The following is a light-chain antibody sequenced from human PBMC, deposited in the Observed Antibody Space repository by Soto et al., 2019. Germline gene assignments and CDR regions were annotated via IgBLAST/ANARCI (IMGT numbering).Light chain of an antibody. CDR3: QQYNSYWT. V-gene: IGKV1-5*01. J-gene: IGKJ1*01. CDR1: QSVSTW. Sequence: DIQMTQSPSTLSASVGGRVTITCRASQSVSTWLAWYQQKPGKAPKLLIYDVSSLESGVPSRFSGSGSGTEFTLTISSLQPDDFATYYCQQYNSYWTFGQGTKVDI. CDR2: DVS.